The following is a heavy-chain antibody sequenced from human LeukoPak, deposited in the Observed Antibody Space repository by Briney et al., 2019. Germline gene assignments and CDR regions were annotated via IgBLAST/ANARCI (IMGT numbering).Heavy chain of an antibody. Sequence: SETLSLTCTVSGGSIRSYYWSWIRQPPGKGLEWIGYIYYSGSTNYNPSLKSRVTISVDTSKNQFSLKLSSVTAADTAVYYCARERITMVRGVIAGRFDYWGQGTLVTVSS. CDR2: IYYSGST. CDR3: ARERITMVRGVIAGRFDY. D-gene: IGHD3-10*01. V-gene: IGHV4-59*01. J-gene: IGHJ4*02. CDR1: GGSIRSYY.